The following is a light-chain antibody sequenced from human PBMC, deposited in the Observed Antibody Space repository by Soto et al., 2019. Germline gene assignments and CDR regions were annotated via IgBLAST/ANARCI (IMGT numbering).Light chain of an antibody. J-gene: IGKJ5*01. CDR1: QSLVYSDGNIY. Sequence: DVVLTQSPLSLPVTLGQPASISCRSTQSLVYSDGNIYLNWFQQRPGQSPRRVIYKVSNRDSGVPDRFSGSGSGTDFTLTISRVEAEDVGVYYCMQGTHWPPITFGQGTRLEIK. V-gene: IGKV2-30*01. CDR2: KVS. CDR3: MQGTHWPPIT.